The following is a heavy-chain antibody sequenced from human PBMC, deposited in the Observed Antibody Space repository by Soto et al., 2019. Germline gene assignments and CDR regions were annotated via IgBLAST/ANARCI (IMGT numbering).Heavy chain of an antibody. CDR2: IIPIFGTA. Sequence: QVQLVQSGAEVKKPGSSVTVSCKASGGTFSSYTISWVRQAPGQGLEWMGGIIPIFGTANYAQKFQGRVTIPADESTSTAEMELSSLRSEETAVYYCARGNHRWLPLWYFDIWGRGTLVTVST. D-gene: IGHD5-12*01. CDR1: GGTFSSYT. CDR3: ARGNHRWLPLWYFDI. J-gene: IGHJ2*01. V-gene: IGHV1-69*12.